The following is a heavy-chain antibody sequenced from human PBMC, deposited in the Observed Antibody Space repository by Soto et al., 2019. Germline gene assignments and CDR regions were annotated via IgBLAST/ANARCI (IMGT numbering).Heavy chain of an antibody. CDR3: ARRRGYSYDFDY. CDR1: GYTFTGYQ. CDR2: VKPFNGVT. V-gene: IGHV1-2*02. J-gene: IGHJ4*02. D-gene: IGHD5-18*01. Sequence: ASVKVSCKASGYTFTGYQVHWVRQAPGQGLVWMGSVKPFNGVTDVARKFQGRVTLTGDTSNNTAYMELSSLRASDTAVYYCARRRGYSYDFDYWGQGTLVTVSS.